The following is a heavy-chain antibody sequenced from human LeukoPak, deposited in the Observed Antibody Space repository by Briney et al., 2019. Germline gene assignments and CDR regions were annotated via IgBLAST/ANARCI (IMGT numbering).Heavy chain of an antibody. Sequence: GGSLRLSCAASGFTFSDYSMNWVRQALGKGLEWVSSISRRSTYIYYADSVKGRFTISRDNARSSLYLQMNSLRVEDTAVYYCAREPEVVIAINRLDNWGQGTLVTVSS. CDR2: ISRRSTYI. CDR1: GFTFSDYS. V-gene: IGHV3-21*06. CDR3: AREPEVVIAINRLDN. J-gene: IGHJ4*02. D-gene: IGHD2-21*01.